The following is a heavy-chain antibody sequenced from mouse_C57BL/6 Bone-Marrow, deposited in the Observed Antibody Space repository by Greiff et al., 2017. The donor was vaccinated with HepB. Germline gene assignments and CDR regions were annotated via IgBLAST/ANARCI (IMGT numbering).Heavy chain of an antibody. Sequence: EVNLVESGGGLVKPGGSLKLSCAASGFTFSDYGMHWVRQAPEKGLEWVAYISSGSSTIYYADTVKGRVTISRDNAKNTLFLQMTSLRSEDTAMYYYARKLYYYAMDYWGQGTSVTVSS. CDR3: ARKLYYYAMDY. J-gene: IGHJ4*01. D-gene: IGHD4-1*01. CDR1: GFTFSDYG. V-gene: IGHV5-17*01. CDR2: ISSGSSTI.